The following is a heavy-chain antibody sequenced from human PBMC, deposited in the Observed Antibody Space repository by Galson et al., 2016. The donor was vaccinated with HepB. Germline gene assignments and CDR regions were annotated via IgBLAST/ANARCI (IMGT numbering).Heavy chain of an antibody. CDR1: GFTVSSSY. CDR2: IHSGSRT. V-gene: IGHV3-53*01. D-gene: IGHD3-16*01. Sequence: SLRLSCAASGFTVSSSYMSWVRQAPGKGLEWVSGIHSGSRTHYAESVRGRVTIPRDNSKNILYLQLNRLTVEDTALYYCARDRRGIVGLSHYHGLDAWGQGTTITVSS. CDR3: ARDRRGIVGLSHYHGLDA. J-gene: IGHJ6*02.